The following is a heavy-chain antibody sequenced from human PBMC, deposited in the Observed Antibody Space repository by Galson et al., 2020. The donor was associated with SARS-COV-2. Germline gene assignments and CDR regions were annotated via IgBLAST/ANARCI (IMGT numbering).Heavy chain of an antibody. J-gene: IGHJ4*02. CDR3: ARGHVAGLVHY. Sequence: ASVKVSCKASGYTFTSYDINWVRQATGQGLEWMGWMDPNTGIAAYAQNFQGRVTMTRNTSISTAYMELSSLRSEDTAVYYCARGHVAGLVHYWGQGTRVTVSS. D-gene: IGHD6-19*01. CDR2: MDPNTGIA. CDR1: GYTFTSYD. V-gene: IGHV1-8*01.